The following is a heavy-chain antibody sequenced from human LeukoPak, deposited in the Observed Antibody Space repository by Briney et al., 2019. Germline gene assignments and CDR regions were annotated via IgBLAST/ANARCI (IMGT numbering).Heavy chain of an antibody. CDR3: ARDRRSSSWTLQH. Sequence: ASVKVSCKASGGTFSSYAISWVRQAPGQGLEWMGWINPNSGGTNYAQKFQGRVTMTRDTSISTAYMELSRLRSDDTAVYYCARDRRSSSWTLQHWGQGTLVTVSS. J-gene: IGHJ1*01. CDR1: GGTFSSYA. D-gene: IGHD6-13*01. CDR2: INPNSGGT. V-gene: IGHV1-2*02.